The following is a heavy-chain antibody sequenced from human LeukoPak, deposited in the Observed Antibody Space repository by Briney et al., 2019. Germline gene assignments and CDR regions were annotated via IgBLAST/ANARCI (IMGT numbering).Heavy chain of an antibody. CDR2: IKQDGSEK. CDR3: ARDYGVAPYYFDY. Sequence: GGSLRLSCAASGFTFSSYWMSWVRQAPGRGLEWVANIKQDGSEKYYVDSVKGRFTISRDNAKNSLYLQMNSLRAEDTAVYYCARDYGVAPYYFDYWGQGTLVTVSS. CDR1: GFTFSSYW. D-gene: IGHD2-15*01. J-gene: IGHJ4*02. V-gene: IGHV3-7*01.